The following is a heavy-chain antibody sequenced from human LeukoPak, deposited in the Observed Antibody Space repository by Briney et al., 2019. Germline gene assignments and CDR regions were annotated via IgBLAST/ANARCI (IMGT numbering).Heavy chain of an antibody. J-gene: IGHJ6*03. Sequence: SETLSLTCTVSGGSISSYYWSWIRQPAGKGLEWIGRIYTSGSTNYNPSLKSRVTMSVDTSKNQFSLKLSSVTAADTAVYYCARVNSGSYGYYYYYMDVWGKGTTVTVSS. CDR3: ARVNSGSYGYYYYYMDV. V-gene: IGHV4-4*07. D-gene: IGHD1-26*01. CDR1: GGSISSYY. CDR2: IYTSGST.